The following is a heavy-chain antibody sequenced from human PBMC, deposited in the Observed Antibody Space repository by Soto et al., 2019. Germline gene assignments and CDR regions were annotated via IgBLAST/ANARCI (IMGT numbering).Heavy chain of an antibody. CDR2: IYPGDSDT. CDR3: GRQPMGLSSGWYYGMDV. CDR1: GYSFTSYW. D-gene: IGHD6-19*01. V-gene: IGHV5-51*01. J-gene: IGHJ6*02. Sequence: PGESLKISCKGSGYSFTSYWICWVRQMPGKGLEWMGIIYPGDSDTRYSPSFQGQVTISADKSISTAYLQWSSLKASDTAMYYCGRQPMGLSSGWYYGMDVWGQGTTVTVSS.